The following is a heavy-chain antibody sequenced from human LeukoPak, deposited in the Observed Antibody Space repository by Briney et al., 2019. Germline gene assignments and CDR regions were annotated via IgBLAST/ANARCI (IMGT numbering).Heavy chain of an antibody. J-gene: IGHJ4*02. CDR1: GGSFSGYY. CDR3: ARLGQWLVFDY. V-gene: IGHV4-34*01. CDR2: INHSGST. D-gene: IGHD6-19*01. Sequence: SETLSLTCAVYGGSFSGYYWSWIRQPPGKGLEWIGEINHSGSTNYNPSLKSRVTISVDTSKNQFSLKLSSVTAADTAVYYCARLGQWLVFDYWGQGTLVTVSS.